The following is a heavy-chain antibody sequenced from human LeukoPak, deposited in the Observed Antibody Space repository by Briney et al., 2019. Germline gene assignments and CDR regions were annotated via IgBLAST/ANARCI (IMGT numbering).Heavy chain of an antibody. CDR1: GFTFKLYW. CDR3: ARGYGSGSHYRWGDAFDI. Sequence: GGSLRLSCAASGFTFKLYWMHWVRQVPGKGPVWVARINDDGSDTVYADSVKGRFTISRENAKNSLYLQMNSLRAGDTAVYYCARGYGSGSHYRWGDAFDIWGQGTMVTVSS. D-gene: IGHD3-10*01. J-gene: IGHJ3*02. V-gene: IGHV3-74*01. CDR2: INDDGSDT.